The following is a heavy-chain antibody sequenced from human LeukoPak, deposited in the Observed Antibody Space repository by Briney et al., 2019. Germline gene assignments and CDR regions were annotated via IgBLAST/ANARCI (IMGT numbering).Heavy chain of an antibody. CDR3: ARDAKGFRRIAVAWAPEYYYYYMDV. J-gene: IGHJ6*03. V-gene: IGHV1-18*01. CDR2: ISAYNGNT. CDR1: GYTFTSYG. D-gene: IGHD6-19*01. Sequence: ASVKVSCKASGYTFTSYGISWVRQAPGQGLEWMGWISAYNGNTNYAQKFQGRVTITADESTSTAYMELSSLRSEDTAVYYCARDAKGFRRIAVAWAPEYYYYYMDVWGKGTTVTISS.